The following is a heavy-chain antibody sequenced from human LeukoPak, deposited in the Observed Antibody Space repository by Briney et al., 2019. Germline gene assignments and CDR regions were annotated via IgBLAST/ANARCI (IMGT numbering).Heavy chain of an antibody. CDR2: IKQDGSEK. V-gene: IGHV3-7*01. D-gene: IGHD3-3*01. CDR1: GFTFSSYW. Sequence: GGSLRLSCAASGFTFSSYWMSWVRQAPGKGLEWVANIKQDGSEKYYVDSVKGRFTISRDNAKNSLYLQMNSLRAEDTAVYYCARDAEAIFGVVILYYYYGMDVWGQGTTVTVSS. J-gene: IGHJ6*02. CDR3: ARDAEAIFGVVILYYYYGMDV.